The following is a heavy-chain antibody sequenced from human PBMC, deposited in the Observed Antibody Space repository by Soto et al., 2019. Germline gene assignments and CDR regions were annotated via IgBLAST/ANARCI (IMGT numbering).Heavy chain of an antibody. CDR2: IYYSGST. V-gene: IGHV4-39*01. CDR3: ARQQDCSGGSCYLFYYYGMDV. Sequence: SETLSLTCTISGGSISNSNYYWGWIRQPPGKGLEWIGSIYYSGSTYYNPSLKSRVTISLDTSKNQFSLKLSSVTAADTSVYYCARQQDCSGGSCYLFYYYGMDVWGQGTTVT. D-gene: IGHD2-15*01. J-gene: IGHJ6*02. CDR1: GGSISNSNYY.